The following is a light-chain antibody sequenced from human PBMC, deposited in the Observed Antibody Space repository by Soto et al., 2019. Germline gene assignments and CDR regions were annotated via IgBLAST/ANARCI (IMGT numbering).Light chain of an antibody. V-gene: IGKV3-20*01. CDR1: QSVSRTY. CDR3: QHYGSSPKT. Sequence: EIVLTQSPGTLSLSPGDRATLSGRASQSVSRTYLAWYQQKPGQAPRLLILGESSRSTGIPDRFNGSGSGTDFTLTITRREPEDFAVYYCQHYGSSPKTFGHGTKVEVK. CDR2: GES. J-gene: IGKJ1*01.